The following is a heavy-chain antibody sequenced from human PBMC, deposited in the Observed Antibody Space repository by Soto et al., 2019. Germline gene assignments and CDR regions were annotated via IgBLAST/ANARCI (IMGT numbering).Heavy chain of an antibody. CDR1: GGSVSSGNYY. J-gene: IGHJ4*02. CDR3: ASWYSSSWSNFDF. V-gene: IGHV4-61*01. CDR2: IYYSGST. Sequence: ETLSLTCTVSGGSVSSGNYYWNWIRQSPGRGLEWIGYIYYSGSTNYNPSLKSRVSISVDTSKNQFFLRLSSVTAADTAVYYCASWYSSSWSNFDFWGQGTLVTVSS. D-gene: IGHD6-13*01.